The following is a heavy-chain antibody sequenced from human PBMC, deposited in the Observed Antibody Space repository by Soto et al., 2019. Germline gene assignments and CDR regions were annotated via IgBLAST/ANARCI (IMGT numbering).Heavy chain of an antibody. D-gene: IGHD3-22*01. J-gene: IGHJ4*02. CDR2: ISGGGGNT. CDR3: AKGGYDSSGHSSYQFDS. V-gene: IGHV3-23*01. CDR1: GLTLSSCA. Sequence: GGSLRISCAASGLTLSSCAMRWVRQAPGKGLEWVSTISGGGGNTYYPDSVKGRFTISRDNSKSTLYLQMNSLRAEDTAVYYCAKGGYDSSGHSSYQFDSWGQGTLVTVSS.